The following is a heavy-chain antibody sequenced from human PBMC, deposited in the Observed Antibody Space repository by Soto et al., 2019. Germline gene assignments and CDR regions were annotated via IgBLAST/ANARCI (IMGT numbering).Heavy chain of an antibody. J-gene: IGHJ4*02. V-gene: IGHV2-5*02. CDR1: GFSLSTSGVA. D-gene: IGHD1-26*01. CDR3: AHRSATDGGAFGF. CDR2: VFGDHYN. Sequence: QSTLRESCPTLFKPTQTLTLTFTFSGFSLSTSGVAVGGIRQPPGTALELVALVFGDHYNRYSTLLKNRVTITKDTSKIQVVLTITNMDPVATGTYYCAHRSATDGGAFGFWGPATLVTVSS.